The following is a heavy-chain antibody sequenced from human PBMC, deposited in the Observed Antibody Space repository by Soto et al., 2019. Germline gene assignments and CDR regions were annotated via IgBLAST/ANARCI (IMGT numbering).Heavy chain of an antibody. J-gene: IGHJ5*02. CDR3: AKTGGSGSNNWFDP. CDR1: GFTFSPYG. V-gene: IGHV3-48*01. D-gene: IGHD3-10*01. Sequence: GGSLRLSCVVSGFTFSPYGMNWVRQAPGKGLEWISYIDSGGIIHYTDSVKGRFTISRDSAKNSLYLQMNSLRVEDTAVYYCAKTGGSGSNNWFDPWGQGTLVTVSS. CDR2: IDSGGII.